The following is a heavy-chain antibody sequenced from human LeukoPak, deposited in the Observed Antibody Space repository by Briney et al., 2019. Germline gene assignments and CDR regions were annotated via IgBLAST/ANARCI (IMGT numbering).Heavy chain of an antibody. Sequence: ASVKVSCKASGYTFTDYYIIWMRQAPGRGLEYMGWINPNSGATRNGQNFQGRITMTRDTSVSTVYMDLGTLSSDDAATYFCARGSAVSCTSTNCHAPLDYWGQGTLVTVSS. CDR3: ARGSAVSCTSTNCHAPLDY. CDR1: GYTFTDYY. V-gene: IGHV1-2*02. CDR2: INPNSGAT. D-gene: IGHD2-2*01. J-gene: IGHJ4*02.